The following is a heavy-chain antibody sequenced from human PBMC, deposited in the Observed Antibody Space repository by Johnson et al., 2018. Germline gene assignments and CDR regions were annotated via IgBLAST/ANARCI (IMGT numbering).Heavy chain of an antibody. J-gene: IGHJ3*01. D-gene: IGHD2-2*01. CDR2: IYYSGST. CDR1: GGSISSYY. CDR3: AIAPLYGSSTSCSGAFDF. V-gene: IGHV4-59*01. Sequence: QVQLQESGPGLVKPSETLSLTCTVSGGSISSYYWSWIRQPPGKGLEWIGYIYYSGSTNYNPSLKSRVTISVDTSKNQFSLKLRSVTAADTAVYYCAIAPLYGSSTSCSGAFDFWGQGTMVTVSS.